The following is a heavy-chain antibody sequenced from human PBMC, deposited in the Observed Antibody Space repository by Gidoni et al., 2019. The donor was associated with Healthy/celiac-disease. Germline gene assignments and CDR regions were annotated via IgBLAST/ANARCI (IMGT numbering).Heavy chain of an antibody. J-gene: IGHJ3*02. CDR3: ARVYYYDSSGYYYSAFDI. CDR1: GFTFSSYE. Sequence: EVQLVESGGGLVQPGGSLKLSCAASGFTFSSYEMNWVRQAPGKGLEWVSYISSSGSTIYYADAVKGRFTISRDNAKNSLYLQMNSLRAEDTAVYYCARVYYYDSSGYYYSAFDIWGQGTMVTVSS. CDR2: ISSSGSTI. D-gene: IGHD3-22*01. V-gene: IGHV3-48*03.